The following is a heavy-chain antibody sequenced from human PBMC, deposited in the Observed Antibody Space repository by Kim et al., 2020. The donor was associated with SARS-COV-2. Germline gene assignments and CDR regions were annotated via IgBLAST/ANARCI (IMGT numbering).Heavy chain of an antibody. CDR1: GVSISSGGYY. CDR2: IYYSGST. D-gene: IGHD3-22*01. Sequence: SETLSLTCTVSGVSISSGGYYWSWIRQHPGKGLEWMGYIYYSGSTDYNPSLKSRVTISVDTSKNQFSLKLSSVTAADTAVYYCARDSHDSSGYTFDYWGQGTLVTVSS. CDR3: ARDSHDSSGYTFDY. V-gene: IGHV4-31*03. J-gene: IGHJ4*02.